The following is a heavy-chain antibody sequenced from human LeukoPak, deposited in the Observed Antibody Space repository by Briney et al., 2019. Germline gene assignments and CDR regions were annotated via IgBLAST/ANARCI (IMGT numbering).Heavy chain of an antibody. J-gene: IGHJ4*02. D-gene: IGHD6-13*01. CDR1: GFTFSSYA. CDR3: ARGPSLLYSTPWGADY. CDR2: ISYDGSNK. V-gene: IGHV3-30-3*01. Sequence: PGGSLRLSCAASGFTFSSYAMHWVRQAPGKGLEWVAVISYDGSNKYYADSVKGRFTISRDNSKNTLYLQMNSLRAEDTAVYYCARGPSLLYSTPWGADYWGQGTLVTVSS.